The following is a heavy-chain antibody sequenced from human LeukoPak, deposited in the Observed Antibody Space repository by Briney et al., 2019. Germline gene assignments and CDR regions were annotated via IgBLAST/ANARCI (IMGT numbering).Heavy chain of an antibody. J-gene: IGHJ4*02. Sequence: PSETLSLTCTVSGGSISSYYWSWIRQPAGKGLEWIGRIYSSGSTNYNPFLKSRVTVSVDTSKNQFSLKLSSVTAADTAVYYCARGPRSSDWYSIDYWGRGTLVTVSS. CDR1: GGSISSYY. D-gene: IGHD6-19*01. CDR2: IYSSGST. V-gene: IGHV4-4*07. CDR3: ARGPRSSDWYSIDY.